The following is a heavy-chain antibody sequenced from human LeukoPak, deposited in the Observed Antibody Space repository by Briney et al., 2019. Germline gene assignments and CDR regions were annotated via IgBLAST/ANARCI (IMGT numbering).Heavy chain of an antibody. Sequence: GASLRLSCAASGFTFSSYAMSWVRQAPGKGLEWVSAISGSGGSTYYADSVKGRFTISRDNAKNSLYLQMNSLRAEDTAVYYCARSKIGGGSSVDYWGQGTLVTVSS. CDR2: ISGSGGST. D-gene: IGHD2-15*01. CDR1: GFTFSSYA. CDR3: ARSKIGGGSSVDY. J-gene: IGHJ4*02. V-gene: IGHV3-23*01.